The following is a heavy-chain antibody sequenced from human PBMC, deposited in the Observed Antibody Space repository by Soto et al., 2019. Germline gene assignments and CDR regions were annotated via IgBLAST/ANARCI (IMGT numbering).Heavy chain of an antibody. CDR1: GYSFTTYW. CDR2: IDPRDSYT. CDR3: AREKSDLELFNWLDP. D-gene: IGHD1-7*01. Sequence: GESLKISCEASGYSFTTYWISWVRQMPGKGLGWMGGIDPRDSYTKYSPSFQGHVTISVDKSISTAYLQWNSLKASDTAIYYCAREKSDLELFNWLDPWGQGTLVTVSS. J-gene: IGHJ5*02. V-gene: IGHV5-10-1*01.